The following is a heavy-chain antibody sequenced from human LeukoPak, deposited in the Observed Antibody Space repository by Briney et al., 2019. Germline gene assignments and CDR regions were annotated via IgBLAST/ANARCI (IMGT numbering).Heavy chain of an antibody. CDR2: ISYDGSNK. V-gene: IGHV3-30*18. J-gene: IGHJ4*02. CDR1: GFTFSSYG. CDR3: AKEIRAPAPSATLYDY. D-gene: IGHD2-2*01. Sequence: GGSLRLSCAASGFTFSSYGMHWVRQAPGKGLEWVAVISYDGSNKYYADSVKGRFTISRDNSKNTLYLQMNSLRAEDTPVYYCAKEIRAPAPSATLYDYWGQGTLVTVSS.